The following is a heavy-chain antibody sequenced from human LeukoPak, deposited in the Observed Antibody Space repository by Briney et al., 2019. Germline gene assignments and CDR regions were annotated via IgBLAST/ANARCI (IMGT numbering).Heavy chain of an antibody. CDR3: AKDEIGAVAGLLDY. CDR2: ISFDGSNK. J-gene: IGHJ4*02. V-gene: IGHV3-30*18. D-gene: IGHD6-19*01. Sequence: PGGSLRLSCAASGFTFSSYGMYWVRQAPGKGLEWVAVISFDGSNKYYADSVGGRFTVSRDNSKDTLYLQMNSLRAEDTAVYYCAKDEIGAVAGLLDYRGQGILVTVSS. CDR1: GFTFSSYG.